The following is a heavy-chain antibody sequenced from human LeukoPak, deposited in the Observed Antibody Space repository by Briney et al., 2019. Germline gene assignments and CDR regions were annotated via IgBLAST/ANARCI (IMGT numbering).Heavy chain of an antibody. CDR1: GFTFSSYA. CDR3: ARAGLDIVLMDV. Sequence: GGSLRLSCAASGFTFSSYAMHWVRQAPGKGPEWVAVISYDGSNKYYADSVKGRFTISRDNSKNTLYLQMNSLRAEDTAVYYCARAGLDIVLMDVWGQGTTVTV. CDR2: ISYDGSNK. D-gene: IGHD2-8*01. V-gene: IGHV3-30-3*01. J-gene: IGHJ6*02.